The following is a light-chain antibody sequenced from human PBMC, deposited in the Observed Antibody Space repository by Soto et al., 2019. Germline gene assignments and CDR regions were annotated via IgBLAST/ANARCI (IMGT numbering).Light chain of an antibody. J-gene: IGLJ1*01. V-gene: IGLV2-18*02. CDR2: DVS. CDR1: SSHVGSYNR. Sequence: QSVLTQPPSVSGSPGQSVTVSCTGTSSHVGSYNRVSWSQQPPGTAPKLMIYDVSNRPSGVPDRFSGSKSGNTASLTIPGLQAEDEADYYCSSYTSSNTYVFGTGTKVTDL. CDR3: SSYTSSNTYV.